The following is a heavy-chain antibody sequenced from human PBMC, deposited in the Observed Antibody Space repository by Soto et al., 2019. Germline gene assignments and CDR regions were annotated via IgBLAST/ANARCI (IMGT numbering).Heavy chain of an antibody. CDR3: TRDLMDVVPPADDLFDP. D-gene: IGHD2-2*01. J-gene: IGHJ5*02. Sequence: GGSLRLSCAASPFTIGSSYVSWVRQAPGKGLEWVSVIYTGDTPYYADSVKGRFTISRDNSKNTLYLQMNSLKVEDTAVYFCTRDLMDVVPPADDLFDPWGQGILVTVSS. V-gene: IGHV3-53*01. CDR2: IYTGDTP. CDR1: PFTIGSSY.